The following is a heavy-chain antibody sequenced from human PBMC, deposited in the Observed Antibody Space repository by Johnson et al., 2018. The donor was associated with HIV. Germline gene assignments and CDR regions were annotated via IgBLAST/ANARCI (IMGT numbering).Heavy chain of an antibody. Sequence: VQLVESGGGLVQPGGSLRVSCAASGFSVSGNYMSWVRQAPGKGLAWVSSIYVGGNTYSADSVKGRYTISRDNSKNTLSLQMNSLSVEDTAIYYCAKRLGYDSRGDQFDIWGQGTMVTVSS. CDR3: AKRLGYDSRGDQFDI. CDR2: IYVGGNT. CDR1: GFSVSGNY. V-gene: IGHV3-53*01. D-gene: IGHD3-22*01. J-gene: IGHJ3*02.